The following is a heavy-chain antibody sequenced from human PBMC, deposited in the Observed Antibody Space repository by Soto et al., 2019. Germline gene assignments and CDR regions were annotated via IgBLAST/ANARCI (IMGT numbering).Heavy chain of an antibody. D-gene: IGHD4-17*01. V-gene: IGHV4-59*01. Sequence: SETLSLTCTVSGGSICSYYWSWIRQPPGKGLEWIGYIYYNGKTNYAQKLQGRVTMTTDTSTSTAYMELRSLRSDDTAVYYCARASDFYGDSWTKTRYYYYMDVWGKGTTVTVSS. J-gene: IGHJ6*03. CDR2: IYYNGKT. CDR3: ARASDFYGDSWTKTRYYYYMDV. CDR1: GGSICSYY.